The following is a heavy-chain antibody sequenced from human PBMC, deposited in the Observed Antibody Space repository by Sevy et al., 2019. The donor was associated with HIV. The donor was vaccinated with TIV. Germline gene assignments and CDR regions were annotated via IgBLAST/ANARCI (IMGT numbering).Heavy chain of an antibody. CDR1: GGSISSYF. Sequence: SETLSLTCTVSGGSISSYFWNWIRQPPGKGLEWIGYIYYSGSTYYNPSLKSRVTISVDTSKNQLSLKLISVTAADSAVYYCATMAPGSTYFDFWGQGTLVTVSS. V-gene: IGHV4-59*01. D-gene: IGHD3-10*01. CDR2: IYYSGST. CDR3: ATMAPGSTYFDF. J-gene: IGHJ4*02.